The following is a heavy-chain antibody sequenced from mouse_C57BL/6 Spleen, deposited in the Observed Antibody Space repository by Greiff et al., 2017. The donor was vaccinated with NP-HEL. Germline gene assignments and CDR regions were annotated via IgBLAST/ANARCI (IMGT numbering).Heavy chain of an antibody. D-gene: IGHD3-2*02. CDR3: TLDSSGDGAY. J-gene: IGHJ3*01. CDR1: GYTFTDYE. V-gene: IGHV1-15*01. Sequence: VKLQQSGAELVRPGASVTLSCKASGYTFTDYEMHWVKQTPVHGLEWIGAIDPETGGTAYNQKFKGKAILTADKSSSTAYMELRSLTSEDSAVYYCTLDSSGDGAYWGQGTLVTVSA. CDR2: IDPETGGT.